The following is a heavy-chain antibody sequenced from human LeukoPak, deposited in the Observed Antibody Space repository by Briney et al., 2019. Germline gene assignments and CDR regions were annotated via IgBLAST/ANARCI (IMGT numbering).Heavy chain of an antibody. V-gene: IGHV3-7*03. CDR1: TFTFSVYW. J-gene: IGHJ6*04. CDR2: IKQDGSEK. Sequence: PGGSLRLSCAASTFTFSVYWMSWVRQAPGKGLEWVANIKQDGSEKYYVGFVKGRFTISRDNAKNSLYLQMSSLRAEDTAVYYCARALGYCSGGGCYDAHYYYGMDVWGKGTTVTVSS. CDR3: ARALGYCSGGGCYDAHYYYGMDV. D-gene: IGHD2-15*01.